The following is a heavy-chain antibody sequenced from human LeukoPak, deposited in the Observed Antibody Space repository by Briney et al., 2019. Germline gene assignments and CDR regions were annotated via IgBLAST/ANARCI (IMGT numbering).Heavy chain of an antibody. D-gene: IGHD2-15*01. V-gene: IGHV4-30-4*01. CDR3: ARDVRRRSASNYFDY. Sequence: SQTLSLTCTVPGGSISSGDYYWSWIRQSPGKGLEWIGYIYYSGRTYYNPSLKSRVTISADTSKNHFSLNVSSVTAADTALYYCARDVRRRSASNYFDYWGQGTLVTVSS. J-gene: IGHJ4*02. CDR1: GGSISSGDYY. CDR2: IYYSGRT.